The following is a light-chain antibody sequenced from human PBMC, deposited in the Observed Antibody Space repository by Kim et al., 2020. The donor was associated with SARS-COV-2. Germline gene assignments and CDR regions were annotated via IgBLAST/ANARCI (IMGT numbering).Light chain of an antibody. J-gene: IGLJ3*02. CDR1: NIGSKN. CDR2: RDS. V-gene: IGLV3-9*01. CDR3: QVWDSSTGV. Sequence: VALGQTARNTCGGNNIGSKNVHWYKQKPGQAPVLVIYRDSNRPFGIPERFSGSNSGNTATLTISRARAGDGADYYCQVWDSSTGVFGGGTQLTVL.